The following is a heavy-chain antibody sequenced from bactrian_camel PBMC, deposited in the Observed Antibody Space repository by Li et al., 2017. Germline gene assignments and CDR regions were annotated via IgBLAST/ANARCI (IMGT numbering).Heavy chain of an antibody. D-gene: IGHD2*01. V-gene: IGHV3S63*01. CDR2: TDRYNTAT. J-gene: IGHJ4*01. Sequence: HVQLVESGGDSVQTGGSLRLSCVVSGYTRRPYKMGWFRQAPGRDREGAARTDRYNTATYPRSPNDRFTISLDRDKDTLYLQMNDLKPEDSAMYYCAADLSNTFCSGANCFDLLARSGHWGQGTQVTVS. CDR3: AADLSNTFCSGANCFDLLARSGH. CDR1: GYTRRPYK.